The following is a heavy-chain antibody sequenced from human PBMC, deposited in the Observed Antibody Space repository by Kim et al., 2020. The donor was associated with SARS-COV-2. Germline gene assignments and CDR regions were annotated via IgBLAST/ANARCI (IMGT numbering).Heavy chain of an antibody. CDR3: ARVVRGSYYHY. D-gene: IGHD2-21*01. V-gene: IGHV4-59*01. Sequence: TNYNPSLKSRVTISIDTSNNQFSLNLSSVTAADTAVYYCARVVRGSYYHYWGQGTLVTVSS. J-gene: IGHJ4*02. CDR2: T.